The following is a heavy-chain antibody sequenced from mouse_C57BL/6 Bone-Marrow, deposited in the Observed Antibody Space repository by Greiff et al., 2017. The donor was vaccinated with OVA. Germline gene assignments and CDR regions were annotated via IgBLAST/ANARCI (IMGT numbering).Heavy chain of an antibody. CDR3: TRPSHYYGSSHWYFDV. D-gene: IGHD1-1*01. CDR1: GYTFTDYE. V-gene: IGHV1-15*01. CDR2: IDPETGGT. J-gene: IGHJ1*03. Sequence: VQLQQSGAELVRPGASVTLSCKASGYTFTDYEMHWVKQTPVHGLEWIGAIDPETGGTAYNQKFKGKAILTADKSSSTAYMELRSLTSEDSSVYYCTRPSHYYGSSHWYFDVWGTGTTLTVSS.